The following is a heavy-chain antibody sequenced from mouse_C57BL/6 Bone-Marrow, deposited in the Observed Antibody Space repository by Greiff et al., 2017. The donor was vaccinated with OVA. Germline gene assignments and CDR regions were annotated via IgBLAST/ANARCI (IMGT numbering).Heavy chain of an antibody. CDR3: ARGLNWW. CDR1: GYTFTSYW. J-gene: IGHJ3*02. D-gene: IGHD4-1*01. V-gene: IGHV1-59*01. Sequence: VQLQQPGAELVRPGTSVKLSCKASGYTFTSYWMHWVKQRPGQGLEWIGVIDPSDSYTNYNQKLKGKATLTVDTSSSTAYMQLSSLTSEDSAVYYCARGLNWWWGQGTLVTVSA. CDR2: IDPSDSYT.